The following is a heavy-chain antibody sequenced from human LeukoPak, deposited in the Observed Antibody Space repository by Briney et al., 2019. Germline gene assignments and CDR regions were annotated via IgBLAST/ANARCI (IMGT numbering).Heavy chain of an antibody. V-gene: IGHV3-21*01. CDR1: GFTFSSAS. Sequence: GASLCLSCPLSGFTFSSASTKWVRHPPRKGLGCDSSISSSGTYTYYADSVKGRFTISRDNAKNSLYLQMNSLRVEDTAVYYCAGDPIREWSNNWFDPWGQGTLVTVSS. D-gene: IGHD3-3*01. J-gene: IGHJ5*02. CDR2: ISSSGTYT. CDR3: AGDPIREWSNNWFDP.